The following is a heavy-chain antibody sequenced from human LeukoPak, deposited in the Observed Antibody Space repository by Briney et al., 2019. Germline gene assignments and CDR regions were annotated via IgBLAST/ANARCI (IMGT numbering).Heavy chain of an antibody. J-gene: IGHJ4*02. CDR2: IHTSGNT. CDR1: GGSISNFY. Sequence: SETLSLTRTVSGGSISNFYWSWIRQPAGKGLEWIGRIHTSGNTDYNPSLKSRVTMSLDTSKNQFSLRLNSMTAADTAVYYCAREGSATARPFVSNDCWGQGTLVTVSS. CDR3: AREGSATARPFVSNDC. D-gene: IGHD6-6*01. V-gene: IGHV4-4*07.